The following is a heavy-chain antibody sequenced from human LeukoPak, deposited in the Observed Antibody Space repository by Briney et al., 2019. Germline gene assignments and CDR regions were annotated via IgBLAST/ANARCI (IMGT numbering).Heavy chain of an antibody. CDR1: GFTFSSYV. V-gene: IGHV3-23*01. D-gene: IGHD5-12*01. CDR2: ISASGATT. Sequence: PGGSLRLSCAASGFTFSSYVMSWVRQTPGKGLEWVSYISASGATTYFADSVKGRFTISGDNSKNTLYLQMNSLRAEDTAVYYCARTGVATSWFDPWGQGTLVTVSS. CDR3: ARTGVATSWFDP. J-gene: IGHJ5*02.